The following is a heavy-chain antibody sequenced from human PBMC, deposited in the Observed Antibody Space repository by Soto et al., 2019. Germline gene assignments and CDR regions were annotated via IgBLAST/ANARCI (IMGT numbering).Heavy chain of an antibody. J-gene: IGHJ6*02. CDR2: TYYRSKWYN. CDR3: ARDRSSWYRYYYYYGMDV. V-gene: IGHV6-1*01. D-gene: IGHD6-13*01. Sequence: SQTLSLTCAISGDSVSSNSAAWNWIRQSPSRGPEWLGRTYYRSKWYNDYAVSVKSRITINPDTSKNQFSLQLNSVTPEDTAVYYCARDRSSWYRYYYYYGMDVWGQGTTVTVSS. CDR1: GDSVSSNSAA.